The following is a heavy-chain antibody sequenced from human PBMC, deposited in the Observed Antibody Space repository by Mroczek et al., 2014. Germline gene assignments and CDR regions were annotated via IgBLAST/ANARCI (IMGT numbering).Heavy chain of an antibody. CDR2: IYYSGST. J-gene: IGHJ5*02. Sequence: QVQLQESGPGLVKPSETLSLTCTVSGGSISSYYWSWIRQPPGKGLEWIGYIYYSGSTNYNPSLKSRVTISVDTSKNQFSLKLSSVTAADTAVYYCARDRTDWFDPWGQGTLVTVSS. CDR3: ARDRTDWFDP. V-gene: IGHV4-59*01. CDR1: GGSISSYY.